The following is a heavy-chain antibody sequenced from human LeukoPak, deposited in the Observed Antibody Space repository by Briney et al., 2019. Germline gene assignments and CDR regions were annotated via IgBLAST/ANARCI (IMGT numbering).Heavy chain of an antibody. V-gene: IGHV1-2*02. CDR1: GYTFTGYY. CDR3: ASNSFYGSGSYYVFDY. CDR2: INPNSGGT. D-gene: IGHD3-10*01. Sequence: ASVKVFCKASGYTFTGYYMHWVRQAPGQGLEWMGWINPNSGGTNYAQKFQGRVTMTRDTSISTAYMELSRLRSDDTAVYYCASNSFYGSGSYYVFDYWGQGTLVTVSS. J-gene: IGHJ4*02.